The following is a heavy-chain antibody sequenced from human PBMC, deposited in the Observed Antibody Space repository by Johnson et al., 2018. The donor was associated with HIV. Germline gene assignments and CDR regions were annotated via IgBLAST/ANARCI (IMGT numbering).Heavy chain of an antibody. CDR2: IKSKTDGATT. V-gene: IGHV3-15*01. Sequence: VQLVESGGGLVKPGGSLRLSCAASGFTFNNAWMGWVRQAPGKGLEWVGRIKSKTDGATTDYAVPVKGRFTISRDKSKNTLYLPMNSLRAEDTAVYYCAREKPVGGDYAAFDMWGQGTMVTVSS. D-gene: IGHD4-17*01. J-gene: IGHJ3*02. CDR3: AREKPVGGDYAAFDM. CDR1: GFTFNNAW.